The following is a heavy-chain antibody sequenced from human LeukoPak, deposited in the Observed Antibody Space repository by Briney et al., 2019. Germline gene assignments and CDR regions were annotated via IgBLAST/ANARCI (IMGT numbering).Heavy chain of an antibody. CDR2: ISGSGGST. CDR1: GFTFSSYA. CDR3: ADRGCSSTSCPDY. V-gene: IGHV3-23*01. J-gene: IGHJ4*02. D-gene: IGHD2-2*01. Sequence: GSLRLSCAASGFTFSSYARSWVRQAPGKGLEWVSAISGSGGSTYYADSVKGRFTISRDNSKNTLYLQMNSLRAEDTAVYYCADRGCSSTSCPDYWGQGTLVTVSS.